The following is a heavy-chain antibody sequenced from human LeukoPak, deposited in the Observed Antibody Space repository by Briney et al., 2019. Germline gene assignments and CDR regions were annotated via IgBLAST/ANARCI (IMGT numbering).Heavy chain of an antibody. Sequence: SQTLSLTCTVSGGSISSGGYYWSWIRQPPGKGLEWIGYIYHSGSTYYNPSLESRVTISVDRSKNQFSLKLSSVTAADTAVYYCARDYYYDSSGYYSWAFDIWGQGTMVTVSS. V-gene: IGHV4-30-2*01. CDR2: IYHSGST. CDR3: ARDYYYDSSGYYSWAFDI. CDR1: GGSISSGGYY. D-gene: IGHD3-22*01. J-gene: IGHJ3*02.